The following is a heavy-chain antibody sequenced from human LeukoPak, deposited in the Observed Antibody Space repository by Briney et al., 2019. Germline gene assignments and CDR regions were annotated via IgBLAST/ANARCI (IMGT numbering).Heavy chain of an antibody. D-gene: IGHD4-17*01. V-gene: IGHV3-48*03. J-gene: IGHJ4*02. CDR2: ISSSGSTI. Sequence: GGSLRLSCAASGFTFSSYEMSWDRQAPGKGLEWVSYISSSGSTIYYADSVKGRFTISRDNAKNSLYLQMNSLRGEDTAVYYCARDPAYGALDYWGQGALVIVSS. CDR3: ARDPAYGALDY. CDR1: GFTFSSYE.